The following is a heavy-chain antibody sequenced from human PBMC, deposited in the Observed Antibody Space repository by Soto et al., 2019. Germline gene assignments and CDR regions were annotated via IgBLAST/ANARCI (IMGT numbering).Heavy chain of an antibody. J-gene: IGHJ6*02. CDR2: INPNSGGT. Sequence: ASLKVSCKASGYTFTGYYIHWVRQAPGQGLEWMGWINPNSGGTNYAQKFQGRVTMTRDTSISTAYMELSRLRSDDTAVYYCATTRSTTKRYCSSTSCSYYYYYGMDVWGQGTTVNVA. CDR1: GYTFTGYY. CDR3: ATTRSTTKRYCSSTSCSYYYYYGMDV. D-gene: IGHD2-2*01. V-gene: IGHV1-2*02.